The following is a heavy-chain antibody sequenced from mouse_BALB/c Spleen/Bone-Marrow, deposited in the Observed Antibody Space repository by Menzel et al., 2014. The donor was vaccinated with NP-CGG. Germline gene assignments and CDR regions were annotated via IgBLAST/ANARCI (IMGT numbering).Heavy chain of an antibody. CDR2: INPSNGDT. CDR1: GCTFTSSW. V-gene: IGHV1S16*01. J-gene: IGHJ2*01. CDR3: TNYGYD. Sequence: VQLQQSGAELVRPGASVKLSCKASGCTFTSSWMHWVKLRPGQVFEWIGEINPSNGDTNYNEKFKRKATLTVDKSSSTAYMQLSSLTSEDSAVYYCTNYGYDWGQGTALTVSS. D-gene: IGHD1-2*01.